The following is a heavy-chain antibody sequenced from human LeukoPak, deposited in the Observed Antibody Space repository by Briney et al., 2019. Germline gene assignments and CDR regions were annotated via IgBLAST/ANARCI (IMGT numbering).Heavy chain of an antibody. V-gene: IGHV1-18*01. CDR1: GYTFTSYG. J-gene: IGHJ4*02. CDR3: ARVGGTTVTRYYFDY. D-gene: IGHD4-17*01. CDR2: ISAYNGNT. Sequence: ASVKVSCKASGYTFTSYGISWVRQAPGQGLEWMGWISAYNGNTNYAQKLQGGVTMTTDTSTSTAYMELRSLRSDDTAVYYCARVGGTTVTRYYFDYWGQGTLVTVSS.